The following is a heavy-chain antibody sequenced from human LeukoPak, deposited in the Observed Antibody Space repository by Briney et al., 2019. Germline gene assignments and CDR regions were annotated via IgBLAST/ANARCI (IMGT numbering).Heavy chain of an antibody. CDR3: AKDTTTHTVTTHYFDY. CDR1: GFTFSSYG. D-gene: IGHD4-17*01. J-gene: IGHJ4*02. CDR2: IRYDGSNK. Sequence: GGSLRLSCAASGFTFSSYGMHWVRRAPGKGLEWVAFIRYDGSNKYYADSVKGRFTISRDNSKNTLFLQMNSLRAEDSAVYYCAKDTTTHTVTTHYFDYWGQGSLVTVSS. V-gene: IGHV3-30*02.